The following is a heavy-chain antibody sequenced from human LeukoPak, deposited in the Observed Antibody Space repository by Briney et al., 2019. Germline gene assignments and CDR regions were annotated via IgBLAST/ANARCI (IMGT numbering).Heavy chain of an antibody. CDR3: AKVSSGWYQYYFDY. J-gene: IGHJ4*02. V-gene: IGHV3-23*01. Sequence: GGSLRLSCTASGFTFSSYAMSWVRQAPGKGLEWVSAISGSGGSTYYADSVKGRFTISRDNSKNTLYLQMNSLRAEDTAVYYCAKVSSGWYQYYFDYWGQGTLVTVSS. CDR2: ISGSGGST. D-gene: IGHD6-19*01. CDR1: GFTFSSYA.